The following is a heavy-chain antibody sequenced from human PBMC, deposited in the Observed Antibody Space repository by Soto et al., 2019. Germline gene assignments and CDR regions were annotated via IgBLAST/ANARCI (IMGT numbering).Heavy chain of an antibody. V-gene: IGHV6-1*01. CDR3: ARVGLTGYSSGWYGVWFDP. Sequence: PSQTLSLTCAISGDSVSSNSAAWNWIRQSPSRGLEWLGRTYYRSKWYNDYAVSVKSRITINPDTSKNQFSLQLNSVTPEDTAVNYCARVGLTGYSSGWYGVWFDPWGQGTLVTVPQ. J-gene: IGHJ5*02. D-gene: IGHD6-19*01. CDR1: GDSVSSNSAA. CDR2: TYYRSKWYN.